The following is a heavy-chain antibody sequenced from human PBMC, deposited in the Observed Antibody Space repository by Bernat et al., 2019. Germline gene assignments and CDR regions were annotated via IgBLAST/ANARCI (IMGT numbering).Heavy chain of an antibody. CDR2: MSYSGST. V-gene: IGHV4-59*01. J-gene: IGHJ5*02. D-gene: IGHD4-23*01. CDR1: GGSISGYY. Sequence: QVQLQESGPGLVKPSETLSLTCTVSGGSISGYYWSWIRRPPGKGLEWIGYMSYSGSTNYNPSLKSRVTISVDTSNNQFSLKLSSVTAADTAVCYCARSYYGGNSVCFDPWGQGTLVTVSS. CDR3: ARSYYGGNSVCFDP.